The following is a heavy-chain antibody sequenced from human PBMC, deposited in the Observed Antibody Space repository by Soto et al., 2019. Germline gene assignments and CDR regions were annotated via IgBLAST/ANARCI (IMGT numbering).Heavy chain of an antibody. D-gene: IGHD1-20*01. J-gene: IGHJ4*02. V-gene: IGHV3-23*01. CDR1: GFTFRGDA. CDR3: ARSEMTYNWND. CDR2: ISGSGEMT. Sequence: VQLLESGGDLVQPGGSLRLSCAASGFTFRGDAMSWVRQAPGKGLEWVSSISGSGEMTHYADSVKGRFTIPRDNAKNTLYLRMESLRAEDTALYYCARSEMTYNWNDWGQGALVTVSS.